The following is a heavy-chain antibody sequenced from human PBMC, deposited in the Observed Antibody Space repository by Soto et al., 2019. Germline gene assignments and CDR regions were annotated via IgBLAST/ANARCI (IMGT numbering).Heavy chain of an antibody. Sequence: QVQLVQSGAEVKKPGSSVKVSCKASGGTFSSYTISWARQAPGQGREWRGRIIPILGIANYAQKFQGSVTIDADKCTSTAYVGLSSLRAADTAVSSCASAQRGGSGYSFCPGHYWGQGTLVTVAS. CDR2: IIPILGIA. J-gene: IGHJ4*02. CDR1: GGTFSSYT. D-gene: IGHD2-15*01. CDR3: ASAQRGGSGYSFCPGHY. V-gene: IGHV1-69*02.